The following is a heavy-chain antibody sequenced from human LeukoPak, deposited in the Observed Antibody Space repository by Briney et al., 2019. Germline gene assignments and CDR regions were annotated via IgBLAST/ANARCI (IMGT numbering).Heavy chain of an antibody. CDR3: AKNSRDGYNLYY. J-gene: IGHJ4*02. CDR2: ISGDGGST. CDR1: GFTFDDYA. D-gene: IGHD5-24*01. Sequence: GGSLRLSCAASGFTFDDYAMHWVRHAPGKGLEWVSLISGDGGSTYYADSVKGRFTISRDNSKNSLYLQMNSLRTEDTALYYCAKNSRDGYNLYYWGQGTLVTVSS. V-gene: IGHV3-43*02.